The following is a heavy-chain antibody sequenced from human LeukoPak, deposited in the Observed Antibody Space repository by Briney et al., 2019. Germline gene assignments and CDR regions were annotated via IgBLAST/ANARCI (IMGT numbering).Heavy chain of an antibody. Sequence: ASVKVSCKASGYTFTTYGISWVRQAPGQGLEWMGWISAYNGNTNYAQKLLGRVTMTTDTSTSTAYMELRSLRPDDTAVYYCTRDWSCSGGSCYNCFDPWGQGTLVTVSS. J-gene: IGHJ5*02. CDR2: ISAYNGNT. CDR3: TRDWSCSGGSCYNCFDP. CDR1: GYTFTTYG. V-gene: IGHV1-18*01. D-gene: IGHD2-15*01.